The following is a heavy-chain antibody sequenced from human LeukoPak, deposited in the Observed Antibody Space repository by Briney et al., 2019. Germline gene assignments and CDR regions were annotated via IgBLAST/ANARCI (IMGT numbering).Heavy chain of an antibody. Sequence: ASVKVSCKASGYTFTGYYMHWVRQAPGQGLEWMGWINPNSGGTNYAQKVQGRVTMTRDTSISTAYMELSRLRSDDTAVYYCASQLHYDILTGYEPWGQGTLVTVSS. V-gene: IGHV1-2*02. D-gene: IGHD3-9*01. CDR1: GYTFTGYY. J-gene: IGHJ5*02. CDR3: ASQLHYDILTGYEP. CDR2: INPNSGGT.